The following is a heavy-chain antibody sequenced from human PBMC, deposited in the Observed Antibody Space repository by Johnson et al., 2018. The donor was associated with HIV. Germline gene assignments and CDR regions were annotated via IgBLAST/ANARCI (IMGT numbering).Heavy chain of an antibody. V-gene: IGHV3-66*02. D-gene: IGHD1-1*01. CDR1: GFTVSSNY. J-gene: IGHJ3*02. CDR2: INTGGGT. CDR3: ARAYNYPI. Sequence: MLLVESGGGLVQPGGSLRLSCAASGFTVSSNYMRWVRQAPGKGLEWVSVINTGGGTYYADSVKGRFTISRDNFKNTLFLQMNSLRVEETAVYYCARAYNYPIWGQGTMLTVSS.